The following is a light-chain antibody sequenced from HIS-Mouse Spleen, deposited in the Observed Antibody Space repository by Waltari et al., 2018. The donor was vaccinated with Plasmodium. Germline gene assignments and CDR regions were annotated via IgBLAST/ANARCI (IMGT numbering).Light chain of an antibody. V-gene: IGKV4-1*01. CDR1: PSVLYSSNNKHY. Sequence: DIVMTQSPDSLAVSLGERATINCKSSPSVLYSSNNKHYLAWYQQKPGQPPKLLIYWATTRESGVPDRFSGSGSGTDFTLTISSLQAEDVAVYYCQQYYSTPPYTFGQGTKLEIK. CDR3: QQYYSTPPYT. J-gene: IGKJ2*01. CDR2: WAT.